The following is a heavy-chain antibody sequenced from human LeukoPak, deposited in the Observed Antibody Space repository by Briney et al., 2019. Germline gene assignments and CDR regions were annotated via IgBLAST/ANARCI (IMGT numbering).Heavy chain of an antibody. CDR2: IYYSGST. CDR3: ASIPPNRPYSHYYMDV. Sequence: SETLSLTCTVSGGSLSSSSYYWGWVRQPPGKGLGWIGCIYYSGSTYYNPSLKSRVTISVDTSKNQFSLKLSSVTAADTAVYYCASIPPNRPYSHYYMDVWGKGTTVTVSS. J-gene: IGHJ6*03. V-gene: IGHV4-39*01. CDR1: GGSLSSSSYY. D-gene: IGHD1-14*01.